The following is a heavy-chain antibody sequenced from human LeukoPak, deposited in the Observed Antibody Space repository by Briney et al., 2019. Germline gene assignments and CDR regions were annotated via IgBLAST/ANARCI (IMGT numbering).Heavy chain of an antibody. CDR3: AKDLTYGSGSYYPYGVDV. J-gene: IGHJ6*04. V-gene: IGHV3-23*01. CDR1: GFTFSSYA. D-gene: IGHD3-10*01. Sequence: GSLRLSCAASGFTFSSYAMSWVRQAPGKGLEWVSAISGSGGSTYYADSVKGRFTISRDNSKNTLYLQMNSLRAEDTAVYYCAKDLTYGSGSYYPYGVDVWGKGTTVTVSS. CDR2: ISGSGGST.